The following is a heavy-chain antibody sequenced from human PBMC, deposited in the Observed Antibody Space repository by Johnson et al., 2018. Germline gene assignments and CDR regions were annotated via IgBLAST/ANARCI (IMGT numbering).Heavy chain of an antibody. CDR1: GVSISGYY. V-gene: IGHV4-59*01. CDR3: ARLSGRWV. Sequence: QVQLQESGPGLVKPSETLSLTCTVSGVSISGYYWSWIRQPPGKELEWIGHIYHSGSTNYHPSLKSRVIMSVDTSKNQFSPKLSSVTAADTAVYYCARLSGRWVWGKGTTVIVSS. J-gene: IGHJ6*04. CDR2: IYHSGST. D-gene: IGHD3-3*01.